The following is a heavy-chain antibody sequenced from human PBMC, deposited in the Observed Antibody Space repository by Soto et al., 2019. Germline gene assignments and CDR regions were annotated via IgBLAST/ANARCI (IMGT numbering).Heavy chain of an antibody. V-gene: IGHV3-64D*06. D-gene: IGHD6-13*01. CDR2: ISSNGGST. CDR1: GFTFSSYA. J-gene: IGHJ6*02. Sequence: GGSLRLSCSASGFTFSSYAMHWVRQAPGKGLEYVSAISSNGGSTYYADSVKGRFTISRDNSKNTLYLQMSSLRAEDTAVYYCVKDRKQQLVPSYYYGVDVWGQGTTVSVSS. CDR3: VKDRKQQLVPSYYYGVDV.